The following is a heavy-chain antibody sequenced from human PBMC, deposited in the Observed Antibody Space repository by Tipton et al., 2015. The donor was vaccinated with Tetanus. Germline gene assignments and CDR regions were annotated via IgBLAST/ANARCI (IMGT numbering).Heavy chain of an antibody. J-gene: IGHJ3*02. V-gene: IGHV3-23*03. CDR3: AKAMNDLRYALDI. CDR1: GFNLNNYA. CDR2: IYGGGSST. Sequence: SGFNLNNYAMSWVRQAPGKGLEWVSVIYGGGSSTYYADSVKGRFTISRDDSKNTLYLQMNSLRAEDTAIYYCAKAMNDLRYALDIWGQGTLVTVAS. D-gene: IGHD1-1*01.